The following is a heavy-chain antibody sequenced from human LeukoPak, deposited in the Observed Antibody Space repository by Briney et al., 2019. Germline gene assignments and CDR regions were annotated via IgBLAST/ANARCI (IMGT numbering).Heavy chain of an antibody. D-gene: IGHD3-22*01. CDR1: GFTFSSYS. CDR2: ISTGSTPI. V-gene: IGHV3-48*02. J-gene: IGHJ4*02. CDR3: ARGYYYDSSGYYYGFDY. Sequence: GGSLRLSCAASGFTFSSYSMNWVRQAPGKGLEWVSYISTGSTPIYYADSVKGRFTISRDNAKNSLYLQMNSLRDEDTAVYYCARGYYYDSSGYYYGFDYWGQGTLVTVSS.